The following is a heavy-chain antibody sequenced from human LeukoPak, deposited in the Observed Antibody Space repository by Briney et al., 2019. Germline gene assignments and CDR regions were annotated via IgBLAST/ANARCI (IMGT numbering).Heavy chain of an antibody. CDR1: GFTFSSYG. D-gene: IGHD6-13*01. CDR2: ISGSGGST. CDR3: ASLATYSSSWSHFDY. V-gene: IGHV3-23*01. Sequence: GGTLRLSCAASGFTFSSYGMSWVRQAPGKGLEWVSAISGSGGSTYYADSVKGRFTISRDNSKNTLYLQMNSLRAEDTAVYYCASLATYSSSWSHFDYWGQGTLVTVSS. J-gene: IGHJ4*02.